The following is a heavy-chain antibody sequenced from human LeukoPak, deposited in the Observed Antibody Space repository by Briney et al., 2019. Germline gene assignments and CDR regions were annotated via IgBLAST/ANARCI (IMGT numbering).Heavy chain of an antibody. CDR2: AHYSEST. CDR1: GGSISSYF. V-gene: IGHV4-59*08. D-gene: IGHD1-14*01. CDR3: GRYRGAYVEY. J-gene: IGHJ4*01. Sequence: PSETLCLSLTVSGGSISSYFCCWIRQPPGKGLEWIAYAHYSESTNYNPSLKSRVIILLDTSKNQFSLTVSSVTAADTATYFCGRYRGAYVEYWGPETLVSASS.